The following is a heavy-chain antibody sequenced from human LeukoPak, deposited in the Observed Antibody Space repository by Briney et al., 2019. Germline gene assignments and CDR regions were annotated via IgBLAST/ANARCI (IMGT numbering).Heavy chain of an antibody. V-gene: IGHV3-13*01. Sequence: GGSLRLSCAASGFTLSSYDMYWVRQTIGKGLEWVSAMSHSGEEFYADSVKGRFTISRDNAKSSLYLQMNSLGTEDTALYYCAKGSGYASSWYQDYWGQGTLVTVSS. CDR2: MSHSGEE. J-gene: IGHJ4*02. D-gene: IGHD6-13*01. CDR1: GFTLSSYD. CDR3: AKGSGYASSWYQDY.